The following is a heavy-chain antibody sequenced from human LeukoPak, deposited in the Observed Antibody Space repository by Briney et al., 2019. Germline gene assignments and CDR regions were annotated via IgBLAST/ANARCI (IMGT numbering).Heavy chain of an antibody. J-gene: IGHJ6*02. V-gene: IGHV3-30-3*01. Sequence: PGRSLRLSCAASGFTFSSYAMHWVRQAPGKGLEWVAVISYDGSNKYYADSVKGRFTISRDNSKNTLYLQMNSLRAEDTAVYYCARLERKRFLEWSLDYYYGMDVWGQGTTVTVSS. CDR1: GFTFSSYA. CDR3: ARLERKRFLEWSLDYYYGMDV. CDR2: ISYDGSNK. D-gene: IGHD3-3*01.